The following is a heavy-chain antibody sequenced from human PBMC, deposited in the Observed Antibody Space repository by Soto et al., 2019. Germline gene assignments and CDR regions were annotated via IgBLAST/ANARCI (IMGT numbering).Heavy chain of an antibody. V-gene: IGHV3-23*01. CDR2: LSASGSGS. CDR1: RFSLNTYG. J-gene: IGHJ6*02. D-gene: IGHD4-17*01. Sequence: EVQMLEPGGGLVQPGGSLRLSCTTSRFSLNTYGMTWVRRAPGKGLEWVSTLSASGSGSYYAESVKGRFTVSRDNSKNTMYLQMNSMRDEDTAVYYCANSSYGDSWNFGLDVWGQGTTVTVSS. CDR3: ANSSYGDSWNFGLDV.